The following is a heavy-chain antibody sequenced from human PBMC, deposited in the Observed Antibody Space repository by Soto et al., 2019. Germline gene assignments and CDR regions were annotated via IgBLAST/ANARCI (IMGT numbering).Heavy chain of an antibody. CDR2: INSGSTSI. D-gene: IGHD6-13*01. V-gene: IGHV3-48*02. CDR1: GFIFSTYS. J-gene: IGHJ5*02. Sequence: EVQLVESGGGLVQPGGSLRLSCAASGFIFSTYSMNWVRQAPGKGLEWISFINSGSTSIYYADSVRGRFTISRDNAANSLVLQMNSLRDEDTAVYYCARLYSTSTVSRWFDPWGQGTLVTVSS. CDR3: ARLYSTSTVSRWFDP.